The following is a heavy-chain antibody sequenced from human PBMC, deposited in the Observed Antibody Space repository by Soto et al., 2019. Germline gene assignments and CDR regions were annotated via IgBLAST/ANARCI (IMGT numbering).Heavy chain of an antibody. V-gene: IGHV3-9*01. D-gene: IGHD3-22*01. Sequence: PRLSCAASGFTFDDYAMHWVRQAPGKGLEWVSGISWNSGSTGYADSVKGRFTISRDNAKNSLYLQMNSLRAEDTALYYCAKGSEEYYYDSSGYNWFDPWGQGTLVTVSS. J-gene: IGHJ5*02. CDR1: GFTFDDYA. CDR2: ISWNSGST. CDR3: AKGSEEYYYDSSGYNWFDP.